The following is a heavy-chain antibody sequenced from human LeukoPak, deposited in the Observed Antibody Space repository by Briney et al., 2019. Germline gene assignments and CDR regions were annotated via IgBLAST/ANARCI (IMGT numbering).Heavy chain of an antibody. CDR3: ARHSPYGSGSYFYYYYYGMDV. CDR1: GFTFSRYS. J-gene: IGHJ6*02. D-gene: IGHD3-10*01. V-gene: IGHV4-59*08. Sequence: GSLRLSCAASGFTFSRYSMNWIRQPPGKGLEWIGYIYYSGSTNYNPSLKSRVTISVDTSKNQFSLKLSSVTAADTAVYYCARHSPYGSGSYFYYYYYGMDVWGQGTTVTVSS. CDR2: IYYSGST.